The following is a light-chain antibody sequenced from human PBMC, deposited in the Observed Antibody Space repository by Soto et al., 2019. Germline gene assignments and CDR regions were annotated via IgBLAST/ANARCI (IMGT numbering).Light chain of an antibody. J-gene: IGKJ3*01. CDR2: WAS. CDR1: QSVLYSSTNKNY. Sequence: DIVMTQSPDSLAVSLGERATINCKSSQSVLYSSTNKNYLAWYQQKPGQPPMLLIYWASTRESGVPDRFSGSGSGTDVTLTIISLQAEDVAVYYCQQYYSTPITFGPGTKVDIK. V-gene: IGKV4-1*01. CDR3: QQYYSTPIT.